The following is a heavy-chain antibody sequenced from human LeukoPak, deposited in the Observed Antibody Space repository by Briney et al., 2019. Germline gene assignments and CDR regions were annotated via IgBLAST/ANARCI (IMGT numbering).Heavy chain of an antibody. CDR1: GFTFSDYY. V-gene: IGHV3-11*04. D-gene: IGHD3-16*02. CDR3: ARGSYDYVWGSYRYPYYFDY. CDR2: ISSSGSTI. Sequence: GGSLRLSCAASGFTFSDYYMSWIRQAPGKGLEWVSYISSSGSTIYYADSVKGRFTISRDNAKNSLYLQMNSLRAEDTAVYYCARGSYDYVWGSYRYPYYFDYWGQGTLVTVSS. J-gene: IGHJ4*02.